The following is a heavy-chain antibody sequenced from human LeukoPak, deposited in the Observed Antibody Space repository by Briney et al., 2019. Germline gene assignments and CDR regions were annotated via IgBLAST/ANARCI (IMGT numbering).Heavy chain of an antibody. CDR2: ISSDGSDK. J-gene: IGHJ6*02. CDR1: GFTFSSYP. CDR3: AKDIQGDFWSGYYPRTYYYYGMDV. Sequence: GRSLRLSCAASGFTFSSYPIHWVRQAPGKGLDWVALISSDGSDKKYADSVKGRFTISRNNSKNTLYLQMNSLRAEDTALYYCAKDIQGDFWSGYYPRTYYYYGMDVWGQGTTVTVSS. V-gene: IGHV3-30-3*01. D-gene: IGHD3-3*01.